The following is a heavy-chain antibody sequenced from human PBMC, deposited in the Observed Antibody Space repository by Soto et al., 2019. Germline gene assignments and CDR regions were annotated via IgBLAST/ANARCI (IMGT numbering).Heavy chain of an antibody. CDR1: GGSISSYY. Sequence: PSETLSLTCTVSGGSISSYYWSWIRQPPGKGLEWIGYIYYSGSTNYNPSLKSRVTISVDTSKNQFSLKLSSVTAADTAVYYCARGTYYDFWSGFFDYWGQGTLVTVSS. V-gene: IGHV4-59*01. CDR2: IYYSGST. CDR3: ARGTYYDFWSGFFDY. D-gene: IGHD3-3*01. J-gene: IGHJ4*02.